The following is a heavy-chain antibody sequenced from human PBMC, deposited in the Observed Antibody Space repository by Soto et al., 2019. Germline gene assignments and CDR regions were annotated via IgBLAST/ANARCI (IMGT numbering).Heavy chain of an antibody. CDR2: ISGSGGST. CDR1: GFTFSSYA. D-gene: IGHD6-19*01. V-gene: IGHV3-23*01. Sequence: EVQLLESGGGLVQPGGSLRLSCAASGFTFSSYAMSWVRQAPGKGLEWVSAISGSGGSTYYADSVKGRFTISRDNSKNTLYLQMNSLRAEDTAVYYCAKNGQWLGRRGYYFDYWCQGTLVTVSS. CDR3: AKNGQWLGRRGYYFDY. J-gene: IGHJ4*02.